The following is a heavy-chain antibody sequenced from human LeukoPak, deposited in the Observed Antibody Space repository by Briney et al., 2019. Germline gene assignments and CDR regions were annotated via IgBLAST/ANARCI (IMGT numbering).Heavy chain of an antibody. CDR3: AREATFGGGLDY. CDR2: IWYDGSNK. V-gene: IGHV3-33*08. Sequence: GGSLRLSCATSGFTFSNYAMSWVRQAPGKGLEWVAVIWYDGSNKYYADSVKGRFTISRDNSKNTLYLQMNSLRAEDTAVYYCAREATFGGGLDYWGQGTLVTVSS. D-gene: IGHD3-16*01. CDR1: GFTFSNYA. J-gene: IGHJ4*02.